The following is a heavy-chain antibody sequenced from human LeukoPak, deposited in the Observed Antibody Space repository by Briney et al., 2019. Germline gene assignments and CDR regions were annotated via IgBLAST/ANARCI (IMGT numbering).Heavy chain of an antibody. D-gene: IGHD5-18*01. V-gene: IGHV1-3*01. Sequence: ASVRVSCKASGYTFTSYARHRVRQAPGQRLEWMGWMNAGNGNTKYSQKFQGRVTITRDTSASTAYMELSSLRSEDTAVYYCARDQGYSYGFFGGAYNWFDPWGQGTLVTVSS. CDR2: MNAGNGNT. CDR3: ARDQGYSYGFFGGAYNWFDP. J-gene: IGHJ5*02. CDR1: GYTFTSYA.